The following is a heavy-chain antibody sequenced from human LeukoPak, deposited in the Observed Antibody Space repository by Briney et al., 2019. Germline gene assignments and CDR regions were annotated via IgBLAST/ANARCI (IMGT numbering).Heavy chain of an antibody. D-gene: IGHD5-18*01. CDR3: ARDLSGIAGYTYGRGIDY. J-gene: IGHJ4*02. Sequence: PGGSLRLSCAASGFTFSSYEMNWVRQAPGKGLEWVSYISSSSSTIYYADSVKGRFTISRDNAKNSLYLQMNSLRAEDTAVYYCARDLSGIAGYTYGRGIDYWGQGTLVTVSS. V-gene: IGHV3-48*01. CDR2: ISSSSSTI. CDR1: GFTFSSYE.